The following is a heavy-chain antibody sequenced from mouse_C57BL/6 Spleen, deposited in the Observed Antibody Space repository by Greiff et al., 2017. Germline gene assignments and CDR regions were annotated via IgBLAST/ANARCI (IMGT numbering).Heavy chain of an antibody. CDR2: INPKDGDT. D-gene: IGHD2-12*01. CDR1: GFSFTDYY. J-gene: IGHJ3*01. Sequence: VKLQQSGAELVRPGASVKLSCTASGFSFTDYYMHWVKQSTGQSLEWIGVINPKDGDTGYAQKFQGKATLTADQSSSTAYLQLSSLTSEDSAVYYCARRTKLLDRFAYWGQGTLVTVSA. V-gene: IGHV14-1*01. CDR3: ARRTKLLDRFAY.